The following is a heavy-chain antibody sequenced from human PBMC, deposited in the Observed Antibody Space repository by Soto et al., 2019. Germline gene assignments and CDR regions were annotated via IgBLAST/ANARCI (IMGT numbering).Heavy chain of an antibody. CDR1: GFTFSSYA. CDR3: AKVLRRCSGGSCYSFYYYYGMDV. CDR2: ISGSGGST. J-gene: IGHJ6*02. V-gene: IGHV3-23*01. D-gene: IGHD2-15*01. Sequence: PGGSLRLSCAASGFTFSSYAMSWVRQAPGKGLEWVSAISGSGGSTYYADSVKGRFTISRDNSKNTLYLQMNSLRAEDTAVYYCAKVLRRCSGGSCYSFYYYYGMDVWGQGTTVTVSS.